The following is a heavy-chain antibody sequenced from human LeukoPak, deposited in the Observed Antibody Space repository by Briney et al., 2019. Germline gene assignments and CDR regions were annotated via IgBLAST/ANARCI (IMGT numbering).Heavy chain of an antibody. CDR1: GFTFSSC. J-gene: IGHJ4*02. Sequence: GGSLRLSCAASGFTFSSCMNWVRQAPGKGLEWVSSISSSSSYIYYADSVKGRFTISRDNAKNSLYLQMNSLRAEDTAVYYCAVGATVPVNYWGQGTLVTVSS. CDR3: AVGATVPVNY. V-gene: IGHV3-21*01. D-gene: IGHD1-26*01. CDR2: ISSSSSYI.